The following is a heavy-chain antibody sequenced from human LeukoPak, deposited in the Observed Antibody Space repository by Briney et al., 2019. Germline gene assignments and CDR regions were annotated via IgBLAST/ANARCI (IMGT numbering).Heavy chain of an antibody. V-gene: IGHV4-59*12. J-gene: IGHJ4*02. D-gene: IGHD2-21*02. CDR1: GGSISSYY. CDR3: ARYYCGGHCYGFDY. CDR2: FYYSGST. Sequence: SETLPLTCTLSGGSISSYYWSWIRQPPGKGREWIGYFYYSGSTNYNTSLKSRVTISVDTSKNQFSLKLSSVTAADTAVYYCARYYCGGHCYGFDYWGQGTLVTVSS.